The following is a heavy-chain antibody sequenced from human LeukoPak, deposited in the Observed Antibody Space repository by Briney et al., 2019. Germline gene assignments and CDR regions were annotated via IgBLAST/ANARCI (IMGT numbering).Heavy chain of an antibody. J-gene: IGHJ3*02. D-gene: IGHD3-22*01. CDR3: ANLYYYDSSGYYPDDAFDI. CDR1: GGTFSSYA. V-gene: IGHV1-69*13. CDR2: IIPIFGTA. Sequence: SVKVSCKASGGTFSSYAISWVRQAPGQGLEWMGGIIPIFGTANYAQKFQGRVTITADESTSTAYMELSRLRSDDTAVYYCANLYYYDSSGYYPDDAFDIWGQGTMVTVSS.